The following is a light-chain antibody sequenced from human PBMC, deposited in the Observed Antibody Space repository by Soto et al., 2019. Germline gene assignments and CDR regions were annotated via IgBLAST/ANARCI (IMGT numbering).Light chain of an antibody. CDR2: EVT. CDR3: SAYAASNKVL. J-gene: IGLJ2*01. V-gene: IGLV2-8*01. CDR1: SSDVGGYNY. Sequence: QSALTQPPSASGSPGQSVTISCTGTSSDVGGYNYVSWYQQHPGKAPKLLIYEVTVRPSGVPDRFSASKSANTASLIISGLQAEDEADYYCSAYAASNKVLFGGGTQLTVL.